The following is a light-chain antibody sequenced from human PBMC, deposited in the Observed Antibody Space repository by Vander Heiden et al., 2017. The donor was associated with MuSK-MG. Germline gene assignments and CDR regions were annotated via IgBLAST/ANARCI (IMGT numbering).Light chain of an antibody. Sequence: DIVMTQSLDSLAVSLGERAPTTCTSSQSVLSTSNNKSYLAWYQQKPGQPPKLLIYWASTRESGVPDRFSGSGSGTDFTLTISSLQAEDVAVYYCQQYDSTPWTFGQGTKVEIK. CDR2: WAS. J-gene: IGKJ1*01. V-gene: IGKV4-1*01. CDR1: QSVLSTSNNKSY. CDR3: QQYDSTPWT.